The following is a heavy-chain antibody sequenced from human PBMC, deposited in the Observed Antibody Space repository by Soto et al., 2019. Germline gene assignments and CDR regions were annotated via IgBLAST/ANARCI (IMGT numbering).Heavy chain of an antibody. CDR3: ARSLEGTTVTNWFDP. D-gene: IGHD4-17*01. CDR2: ITPVFGTA. CDR1: ADTFNSYS. J-gene: IGHJ5*02. V-gene: IGHV1-69*01. Sequence: QVQLVQSGAEVNKPGSSVNVSCKASADTFNSYSLSWLRQAPGQRLEWMGGITPVFGTADYAQSFEDRLTITADDSTSTVYMELSSLRSDDTAVYYCARSLEGTTVTNWFDPWGQGALVTVAS.